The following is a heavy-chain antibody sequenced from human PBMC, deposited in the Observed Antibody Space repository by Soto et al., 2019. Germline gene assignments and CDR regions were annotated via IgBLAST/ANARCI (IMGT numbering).Heavy chain of an antibody. CDR3: AHRGYCSGGSCFRGMNWFDP. Sequence: SGPTLVNPTQTLTLTCTFSGFSLSTSGVGVGWIRQPPGKALEWLAFIYWNDDKRYSPSLKSRLTITKDTSKNQVVLTMTNMDPVDTATYYCAHRGYCSGGSCFRGMNWFDPWGQGTLVTVS. CDR1: GFSLSTSGVG. CDR2: IYWNDDK. V-gene: IGHV2-5*01. D-gene: IGHD2-15*01. J-gene: IGHJ5*02.